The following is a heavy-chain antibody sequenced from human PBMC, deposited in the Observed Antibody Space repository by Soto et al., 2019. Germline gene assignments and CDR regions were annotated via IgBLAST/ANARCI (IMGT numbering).Heavy chain of an antibody. V-gene: IGHV2-5*02. CDR2: IYWDEAK. D-gene: IGHD2-2*01. Sequence: QITLKESGPTLVKPTQTLTLTCTFSGFSLSTSGVGVGWIRQPPGKALEWLALIYWDEAKSYRPSLKSSLTSAAHTSKNQVVLTMTNMDPVDKATYYCAHTRLVPAAMRGPYYYDYMDVLGKGTTVTVSS. J-gene: IGHJ6*03. CDR3: AHTRLVPAAMRGPYYYDYMDV. CDR1: GFSLSTSGVG.